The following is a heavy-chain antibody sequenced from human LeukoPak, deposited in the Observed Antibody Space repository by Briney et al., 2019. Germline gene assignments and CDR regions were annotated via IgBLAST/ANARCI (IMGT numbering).Heavy chain of an antibody. J-gene: IGHJ4*02. D-gene: IGHD5-24*01. Sequence: SETLSLTCTVSGGSISSSSYSWGWIRQPPGKGLEWIGSIDYSDSGSTYYNSPLKSRVTISVDTSKNQFSLNLTFVTAADTAVYYCAREGVRDGYNRVPFDYWGQGTLVTVSS. CDR2: IDYSDSGST. CDR3: AREGVRDGYNRVPFDY. V-gene: IGHV4-39*02. CDR1: GGSISSSSYS.